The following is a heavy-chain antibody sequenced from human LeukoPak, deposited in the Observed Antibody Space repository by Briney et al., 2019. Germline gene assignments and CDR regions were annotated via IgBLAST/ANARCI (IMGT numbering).Heavy chain of an antibody. CDR1: GYSFTSYW. CDR3: ASQRGSTTIFGVVNPHFDY. J-gene: IGHJ4*02. Sequence: GESLKISCKGSGYSFTSYWISWVRQAPGQRLEWMGWINAGNGNTKYSQKFQGRVTITRDTSASTAYMELSSLRSEDTAVYYCASQRGSTTIFGVVNPHFDYWGQGTLVTVSS. CDR2: INAGNGNT. V-gene: IGHV1-3*01. D-gene: IGHD3-3*01.